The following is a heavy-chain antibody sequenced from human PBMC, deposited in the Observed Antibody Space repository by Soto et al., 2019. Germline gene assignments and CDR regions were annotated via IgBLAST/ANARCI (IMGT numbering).Heavy chain of an antibody. J-gene: IGHJ6*03. V-gene: IGHV4-34*01. CDR1: GGSFSGYY. CDR3: ARRGQQLVLGYYYYMDV. CDR2: INHSGST. D-gene: IGHD6-13*01. Sequence: SETLSLTCAVYGGSFSGYYWSWIRQPPGKGLEWIGEINHSGSTNYNPSLKSRVTISVDKSKNQFSLKLSSVTAADTAVYYCARRGQQLVLGYYYYMDVWGKGTTVTVSS.